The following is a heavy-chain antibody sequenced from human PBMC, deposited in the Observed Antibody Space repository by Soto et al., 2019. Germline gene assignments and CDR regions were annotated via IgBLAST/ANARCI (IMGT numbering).Heavy chain of an antibody. CDR1: GSSFSTYY. J-gene: IGHJ4*02. CDR3: ARGRIAAPGNFDFDS. D-gene: IGHD6-6*01. CDR2: INHSGST. Sequence: QVQLQQWGAGLLKPSETLSITCAVYGSSFSTYYWSWLRQPPGKRLEWIGEINHSGSTKYNPSLNSRVTISVDTSKKQFSLNLNSVTAADTSVYYCARGRIAAPGNFDFDSWGQLALVTVSS. V-gene: IGHV4-34*01.